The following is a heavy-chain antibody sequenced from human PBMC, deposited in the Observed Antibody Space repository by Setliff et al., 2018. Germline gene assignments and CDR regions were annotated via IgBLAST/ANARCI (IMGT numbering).Heavy chain of an antibody. D-gene: IGHD3-16*01. J-gene: IGHJ6*03. Sequence: ASVKVSCKASGYTFTSYGISWVRQAPGQGLEWMGWISAYNGNTNYAQKLQGRVTMTTDTSTSTAYMDLRSLRSDDTAVYYCARMITPHRWSYYYYYMDVWGKGTTVTVSS. CDR3: ARMITPHRWSYYYYYMDV. V-gene: IGHV1-18*01. CDR1: GYTFTSYG. CDR2: ISAYNGNT.